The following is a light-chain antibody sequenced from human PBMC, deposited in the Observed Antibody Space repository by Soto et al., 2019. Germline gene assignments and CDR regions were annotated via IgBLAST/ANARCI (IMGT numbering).Light chain of an antibody. CDR1: SGHSSYA. CDR2: VNTDGSH. V-gene: IGLV4-69*01. Sequence: QLVLTQSPSASASLGASVKLTCTLSSGHSSYAIAWHQQQPETGPRYLMKVNTDGSHNNGDGIPDRFSGSSSGAERYLTISSLQSEDEANYFCQTWDSGIWVFGAGTKLTVL. J-gene: IGLJ3*02. CDR3: QTWDSGIWV.